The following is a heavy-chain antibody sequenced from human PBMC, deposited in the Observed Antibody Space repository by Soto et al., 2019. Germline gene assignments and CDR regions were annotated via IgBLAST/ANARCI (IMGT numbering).Heavy chain of an antibody. V-gene: IGHV4-34*01. CDR2: INHSGST. J-gene: IGHJ4*02. CDR3: ARAEYYYGSGSVYYFDY. Sequence: SETLSLTCAVYGGSFSGYYWSWIRQPPGKGLEWIGEINHSGSTNYNPSLKSRVTISVDTSKNRFSLKLSSVTAADTAVYYCARAEYYYGSGSVYYFDYWGQGTLVTVSS. D-gene: IGHD3-10*01. CDR1: GGSFSGYY.